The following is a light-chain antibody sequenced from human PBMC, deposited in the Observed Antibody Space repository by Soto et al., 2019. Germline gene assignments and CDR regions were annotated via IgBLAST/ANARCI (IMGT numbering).Light chain of an antibody. Sequence: EIVMTQSPATLSVSPGERATLSCRASQSVGTNLVWYQHKPGQAPRPLIYGASIRATGIPARFSASGSGTEFTLTISSLQSEDSAVYFCQQYYYWPPYTFGQGTKLDIK. V-gene: IGKV3-15*01. CDR3: QQYYYWPPYT. J-gene: IGKJ2*01. CDR1: QSVGTN. CDR2: GAS.